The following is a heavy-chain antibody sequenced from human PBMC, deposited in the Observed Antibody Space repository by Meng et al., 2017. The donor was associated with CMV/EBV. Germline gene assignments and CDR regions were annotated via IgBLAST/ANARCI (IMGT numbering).Heavy chain of an antibody. D-gene: IGHD1-26*01. CDR1: GYTFTGYY. J-gene: IGHJ4*02. Sequence: ASVKVSCKASGYTFTGYYMHWVRQAPGQGLEWMGWMNPNSGGTNYAQKFQGRVTMTRDTSISTAYMELSRLRSDDTAVYYCARAWWDLPYYPATPYWGQGTLVTVSS. V-gene: IGHV1-2*02. CDR2: MNPNSGGT. CDR3: ARAWWDLPYYPATPY.